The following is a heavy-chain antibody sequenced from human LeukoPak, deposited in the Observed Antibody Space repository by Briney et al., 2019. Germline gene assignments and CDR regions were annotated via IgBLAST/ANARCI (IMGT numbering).Heavy chain of an antibody. CDR3: ARGASGYSHLGGY. D-gene: IGHD5-12*01. J-gene: IGHJ4*02. V-gene: IGHV1-8*01. Sequence: AASVKVSCKASGYTFTSYDINWVRQATGQGLEWMGWMYPNSGNTGYAQKFQGRVTMTRNASISTAYMELSSLGSEDTAVYYCARGASGYSHLGGYWGQGTLVTVSS. CDR2: MYPNSGNT. CDR1: GYTFTSYD.